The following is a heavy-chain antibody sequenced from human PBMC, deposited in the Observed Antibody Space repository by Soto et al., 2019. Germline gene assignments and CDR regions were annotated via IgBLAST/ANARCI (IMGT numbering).Heavy chain of an antibody. D-gene: IGHD6-19*01. Sequence: EVQLLESGGGLVQPGGSLRLSCVASGFAFSSYAMSWVRHSPGKGLEWVSTISGGGGSKYYADSVKGRFSVSRADSEDTVYLQLNNLRAKDTAIYDCAYVAMAGTLDNWGQGTLVTVSS. CDR2: ISGGGGSK. V-gene: IGHV3-23*01. J-gene: IGHJ4*02. CDR3: AYVAMAGTLDN. CDR1: GFAFSSYA.